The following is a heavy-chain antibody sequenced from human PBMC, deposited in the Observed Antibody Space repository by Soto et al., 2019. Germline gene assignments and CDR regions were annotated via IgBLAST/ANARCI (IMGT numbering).Heavy chain of an antibody. V-gene: IGHV3-74*01. D-gene: IGHD2-21*02. CDR2: IHSDGSTT. CDR3: VRGDKGGFDL. J-gene: IGHJ3*01. CDR1: GFTFNYYW. Sequence: GGSLRLSCAASGFTFNYYWMHWVRQAPGQGLVWVSHIHSDGSTTTYADSVKGRFTISRDNAKNTLYLQMNSLRAEDTAVYYCVRGDKGGFDLWGQGTTVTVAS.